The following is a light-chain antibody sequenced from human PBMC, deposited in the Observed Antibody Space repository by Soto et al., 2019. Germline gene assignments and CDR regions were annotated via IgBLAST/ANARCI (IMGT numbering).Light chain of an antibody. CDR1: QSVSSN. V-gene: IGKV3-15*01. CDR2: GAS. CDR3: QQYNTWPQT. Sequence: EILMTQSPATLSVSPGERATLSCRASQSVSSNLAWYQQKPGQAPRLLIYGASTRATGIPTRFSGSGSGTEFTLTISSLQSEDFAVYYCQQYNTWPQTFGQGTKLEIK. J-gene: IGKJ2*01.